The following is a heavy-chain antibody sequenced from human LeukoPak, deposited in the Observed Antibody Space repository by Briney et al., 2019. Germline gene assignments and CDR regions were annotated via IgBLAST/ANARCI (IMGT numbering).Heavy chain of an antibody. Sequence: SETLSLTCTVSGGSISSGDYYWSWIRQPPGKGLEWIGYIYHSGSTYYNPSLKSRVTISVDRSKNQFSLKLSSVTAADTAVYYCARGDSSGYYYGYYFDYWGQGTLVTVSS. CDR3: ARGDSSGYYYGYYFDY. CDR2: IYHSGST. J-gene: IGHJ4*02. V-gene: IGHV4-30-2*01. CDR1: GGSISSGDYY. D-gene: IGHD3-22*01.